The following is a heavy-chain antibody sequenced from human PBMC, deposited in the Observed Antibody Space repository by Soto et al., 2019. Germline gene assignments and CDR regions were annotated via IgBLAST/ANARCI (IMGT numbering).Heavy chain of an antibody. CDR3: ARDGFYDFWSGYPTGMDV. D-gene: IGHD3-3*01. CDR1: GGSISSSGYY. Sequence: SETLSLTCTVSGGSISSSGYYWSWIRQHPGKGLEWTGYIYYSGSTYYNPSLKSRVTISVDTSKNQFSLKLSSVTAADTAVYYCARDGFYDFWSGYPTGMDVWGQGTTVTVSS. CDR2: IYYSGST. J-gene: IGHJ6*02. V-gene: IGHV4-31*03.